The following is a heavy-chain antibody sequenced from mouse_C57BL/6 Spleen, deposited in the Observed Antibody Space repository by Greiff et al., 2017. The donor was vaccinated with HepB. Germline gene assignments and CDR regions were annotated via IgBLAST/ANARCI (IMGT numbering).Heavy chain of an antibody. CDR3: ARYHGSSYVPYYFDY. Sequence: VQLQQSGAELVKPGASVKMSCKASGYTFTSYWITWVKQRPGQGLEWIGDIYPGSGSTNYNEKFKSKATLTVDTSSSTAYMQLSSLTSEDSAVYYCARYHGSSYVPYYFDYLGQGTTLTVSS. CDR2: IYPGSGST. V-gene: IGHV1-55*01. J-gene: IGHJ2*01. CDR1: GYTFTSYW. D-gene: IGHD1-1*01.